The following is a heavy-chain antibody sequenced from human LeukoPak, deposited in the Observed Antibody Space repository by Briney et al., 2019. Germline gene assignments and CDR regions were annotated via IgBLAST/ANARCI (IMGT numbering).Heavy chain of an antibody. CDR3: ARQRLGIADWYFDL. D-gene: IGHD7-27*01. CDR1: GGSISSSSYY. J-gene: IGHJ2*01. V-gene: IGHV4-39*01. Sequence: SETLSLTCIVSGGSISSSSYYWGWIRQPPGKGLEWIGSIYYSGSTYYNPSLKSRVTISVDTSKNQFSLKLSSVAAADTAVYYCARQRLGIADWYFDLWGRGTLVTVSS. CDR2: IYYSGST.